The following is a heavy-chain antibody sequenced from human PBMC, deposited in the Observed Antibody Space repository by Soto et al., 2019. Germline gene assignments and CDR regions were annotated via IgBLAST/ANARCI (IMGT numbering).Heavy chain of an antibody. V-gene: IGHV3-48*02. J-gene: IGHJ4*02. CDR2: ISRSGSTI. Sequence: PGGSLRLSCAASGFTFSDYSMNWVRQAPGKGLEWVSYISRSGSTIYYADSVKGRFTISRDNAKNSLYLQMNSLRDEDTAVYYCARDLGSGDYILDYWGQGTLVPVYS. CDR1: GFTFSDYS. D-gene: IGHD4-17*01. CDR3: ARDLGSGDYILDY.